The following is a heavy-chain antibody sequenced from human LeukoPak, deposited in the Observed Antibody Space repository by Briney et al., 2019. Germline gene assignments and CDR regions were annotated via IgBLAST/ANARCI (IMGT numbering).Heavy chain of an antibody. V-gene: IGHV3-48*03. J-gene: IGHJ4*02. CDR1: GFTFSNYE. CDR3: ARERTGDLGEETLFGGAPFDY. CDR2: ISSVAMSI. Sequence: PGGSLRLSCVASGFTFSNYEMNWVRQAPGKGLEWLSGISSVAMSIYYPSSVKGRFTISRDDAKNSIFLQMSSLRADDTAVYYCARERTGDLGEETLFGGAPFDYWGQGTLVTVSS. D-gene: IGHD3-16*01.